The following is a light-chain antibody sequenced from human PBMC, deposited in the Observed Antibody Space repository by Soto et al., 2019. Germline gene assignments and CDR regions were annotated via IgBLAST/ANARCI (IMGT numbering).Light chain of an antibody. Sequence: QSVLTQSPSASASLGASVKFTCTRNSGHSSYAIAWHQQQPEKGPRYLMKLISDGSHSKGDGIPDRFSGSSSGAERYLTTSSLPSEDDADYYCPIWGTGIVVFGGGTKLTVL. J-gene: IGLJ2*01. CDR3: PIWGTGIVV. CDR2: LISDGSH. V-gene: IGLV4-69*01. CDR1: SGHSSYA.